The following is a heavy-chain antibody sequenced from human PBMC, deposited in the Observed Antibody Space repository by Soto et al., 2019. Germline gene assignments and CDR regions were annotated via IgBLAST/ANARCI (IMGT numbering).Heavy chain of an antibody. V-gene: IGHV4-59*01. Sequence: PSETLSLTCADSGGSIRGYYWSWIRQPPGKGLEWIGYIYYTGNTDYSPSLNNRVSISVDASRNQFSLKLSSVTAADTAVYYCGRMEYTAYILYPFDYWGQGILVTVSS. CDR2: IYYTGNT. CDR1: GGSIRGYY. J-gene: IGHJ4*02. CDR3: GRMEYTAYILYPFDY. D-gene: IGHD5-12*01.